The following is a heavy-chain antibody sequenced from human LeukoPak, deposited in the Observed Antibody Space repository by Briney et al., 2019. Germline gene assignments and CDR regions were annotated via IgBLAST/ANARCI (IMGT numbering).Heavy chain of an antibody. V-gene: IGHV4-4*07. Sequence: TSETLSLTCTVSGGSISSYYWSWIRQPAGKGLEWIGRIYTSGSTNYNPSLKSRVTMSVDTSKNQFSLKLSSVTAAGTAVYHCARDRGYDFWSGYSHFDYWGQGTLVTVSS. CDR1: GGSISSYY. J-gene: IGHJ4*02. CDR3: ARDRGYDFWSGYSHFDY. D-gene: IGHD3-3*01. CDR2: IYTSGST.